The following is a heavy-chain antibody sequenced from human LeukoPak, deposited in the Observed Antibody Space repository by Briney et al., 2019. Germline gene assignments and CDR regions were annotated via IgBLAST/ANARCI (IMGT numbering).Heavy chain of an antibody. CDR3: ARFGGGY. Sequence: GRSLRLSCAASGFTFNNHAMHWVRQAPGKGLEWVAAISYDGSNIYYLDSVKGRFTISRDDSKNTLYLQMNSLRAEDTAVYYCARFGGGYWGQGTLVTVSS. CDR1: GFTFNNHA. D-gene: IGHD3-16*01. V-gene: IGHV3-30*04. CDR2: ISYDGSNI. J-gene: IGHJ4*02.